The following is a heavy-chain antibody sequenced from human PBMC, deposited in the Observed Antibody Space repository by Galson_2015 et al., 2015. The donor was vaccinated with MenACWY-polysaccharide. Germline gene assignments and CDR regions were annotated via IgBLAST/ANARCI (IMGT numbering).Heavy chain of an antibody. CDR2: IKSKYNGGTT. CDR3: TTWGWDVY. Sequence: SLRLSCATSGFTFSNAWMSWVRQAPGKGLEWVGRIKSKYNGGTTDYAAPVKGRFSISRDDSQSTAYLQMNSLRTDDTGIYYCTTWGWDVYWGQGTVVTVSP. J-gene: IGHJ4*02. CDR1: GFTFSNAW. D-gene: IGHD1-26*01. V-gene: IGHV3-15*01.